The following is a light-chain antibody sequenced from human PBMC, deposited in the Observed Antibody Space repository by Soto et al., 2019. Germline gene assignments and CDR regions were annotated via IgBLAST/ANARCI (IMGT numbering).Light chain of an antibody. CDR1: QSVSSSY. Sequence: EIVLTQSPGTLSLSPGERATLSCRASQSVSSSYLAWYQQKPGQAPRLLIYGASSRATGIPDRFSGSGSGTDFTLTISRLEPEGVAVYYCQQYCSSRTFGQGTKVEIK. CDR2: GAS. V-gene: IGKV3-20*01. J-gene: IGKJ1*01. CDR3: QQYCSSRT.